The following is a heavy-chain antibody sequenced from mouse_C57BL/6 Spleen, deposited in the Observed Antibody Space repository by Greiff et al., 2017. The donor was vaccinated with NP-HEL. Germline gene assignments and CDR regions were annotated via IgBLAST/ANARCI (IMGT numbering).Heavy chain of an antibody. CDR2: IDPSDSET. D-gene: IGHD4-1*01. J-gene: IGHJ3*01. Sequence: QVQLQQPGAELVRPGSSVKLSCKASGYTFTSYWMHWVKQRPIQGLEWIGNIDPSDSETHYNQKFKDKATLTVDKSSSTAYMKLSSLTSEDSAVYYCARSTNWEGGFAYWGQGTLVTVSA. V-gene: IGHV1-52*01. CDR1: GYTFTSYW. CDR3: ARSTNWEGGFAY.